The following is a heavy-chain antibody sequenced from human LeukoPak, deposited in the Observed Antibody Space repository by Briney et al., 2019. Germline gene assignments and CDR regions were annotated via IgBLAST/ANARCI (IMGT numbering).Heavy chain of an antibody. CDR3: AKRASGSGTSLYYFDY. CDR1: GFTFSSYA. CDR2: IINTGGST. V-gene: IGHV3-23*01. D-gene: IGHD3-10*01. J-gene: IGHJ4*02. Sequence: TGGSLRLSCAASGFTFSSYAMSWVRQAPGRGLEWVSVIINTGGSTFYADSVKGRFTISRDNSKNTLYLQMNSLRAEDTAVYYCAKRASGSGTSLYYFDYWGQGTLVTVSS.